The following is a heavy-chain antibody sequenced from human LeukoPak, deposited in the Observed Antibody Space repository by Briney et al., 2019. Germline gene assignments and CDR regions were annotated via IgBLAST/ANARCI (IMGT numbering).Heavy chain of an antibody. CDR3: ATAYCGGDCSPDYYYGMDV. CDR1: GFTFSSYA. D-gene: IGHD2-21*02. CDR2: ISGSGGST. Sequence: GGSLRLSCAASGFTFSSYAMSWVRQAPGKGLEWVSAISGSGGSTHYADSVKGRFTISRDNSKNTLYLQMNSLRAEDTAVYYCATAYCGGDCSPDYYYGMDVWGQGTTVTVSS. V-gene: IGHV3-23*01. J-gene: IGHJ6*02.